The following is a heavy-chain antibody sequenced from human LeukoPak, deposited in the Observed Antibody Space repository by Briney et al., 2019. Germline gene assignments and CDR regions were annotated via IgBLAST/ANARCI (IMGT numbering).Heavy chain of an antibody. D-gene: IGHD2-15*01. J-gene: IGHJ4*02. CDR3: ARAHGSCSGGSCET. CDR1: GGSISSGDYY. CDR2: IYYSGST. V-gene: IGHV4-30-4*08. Sequence: SQTLSLTCTVSGGSISSGDYYWSWIRQPPGKGLEWIGYIYYSGSTYYNPSLKSRVTISVDTSKNQFSLKLSSVTAADTAVYCCARAHGSCSGGSCETWGQGTLVTVSS.